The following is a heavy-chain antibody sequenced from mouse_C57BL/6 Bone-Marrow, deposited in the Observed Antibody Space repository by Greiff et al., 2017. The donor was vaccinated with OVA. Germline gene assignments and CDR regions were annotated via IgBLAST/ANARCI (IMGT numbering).Heavy chain of an antibody. CDR3: ARRGVLRTFAY. J-gene: IGHJ3*01. D-gene: IGHD1-1*01. Sequence: QVHLKQPGAELVKPGASVKMSCKASGYTFTSYWITWVKQRPGQGLEWIGDIYPGSGSTNYNEKFKSKATLTVDTSSSTAYMQLSSLSSEDAAVYYCARRGVLRTFAYWGQGTLVTVSA. CDR1: GYTFTSYW. V-gene: IGHV1-55*01. CDR2: IYPGSGST.